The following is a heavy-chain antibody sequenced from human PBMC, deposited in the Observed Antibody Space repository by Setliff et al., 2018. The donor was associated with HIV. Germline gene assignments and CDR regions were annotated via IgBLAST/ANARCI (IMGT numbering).Heavy chain of an antibody. Sequence: SVKVSCKASGGTFSSYAISWVRQAPGQGLEWMGGIIPLFGTENYAQKFQGRVTITADESTSTAYMELSSLRSEDTAVYFCARRYCSGGRCYLAFDYWGQGTLVTVSS. CDR2: IIPLFGTE. V-gene: IGHV1-69*13. J-gene: IGHJ4*02. CDR1: GGTFSSYA. CDR3: ARRYCSGGRCYLAFDY. D-gene: IGHD2-15*01.